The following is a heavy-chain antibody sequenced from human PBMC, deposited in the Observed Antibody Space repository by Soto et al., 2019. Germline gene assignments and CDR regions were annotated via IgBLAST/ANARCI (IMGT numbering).Heavy chain of an antibody. V-gene: IGHV3-33*01. CDR1: GFTFRSCG. CDR3: VRDVGEPALPRNDAFNV. J-gene: IGHJ3*01. CDR2: LWYDGRNR. Sequence: QVQLVESGGGVVHSGGSLTLSRGVSGFTFRSCGMHWVRQAPGKGLEWVAVLWYDGRNRYYADSVQGRFTISRDDSKKTLYLQMNNLRAEDTALYYCVRDVGEPALPRNDAFNVWGRGTMVSVSS. D-gene: IGHD3-10*01.